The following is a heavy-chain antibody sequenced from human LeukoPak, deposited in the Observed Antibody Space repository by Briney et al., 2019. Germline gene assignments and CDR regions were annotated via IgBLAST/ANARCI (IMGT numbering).Heavy chain of an antibody. J-gene: IGHJ5*02. V-gene: IGHV1-18*04. CDR3: AGHYYGSGSYPWFDP. CDR2: ISAYNGNA. Sequence: ASVKVSCKASGYTFTSYGISWVRQAPGQGLEWMGWISAYNGNANYAQKLQGRVTMTTDTSTSTAYMELRSLRSDDTAVYYCAGHYYGSGSYPWFDPWGQGTLVTVSS. D-gene: IGHD3-10*01. CDR1: GYTFTSYG.